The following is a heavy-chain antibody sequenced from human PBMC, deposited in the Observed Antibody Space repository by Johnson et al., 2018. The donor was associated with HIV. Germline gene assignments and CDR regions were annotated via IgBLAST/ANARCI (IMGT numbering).Heavy chain of an antibody. D-gene: IGHD3-16*01. J-gene: IGHJ3*01. CDR1: GFTFSSYG. CDR3: ARVGDSFGFDV. CDR2: ITIDGDDT. V-gene: IGHV3-NL1*01. Sequence: QVQLVESGGSVVRPGGSLRLSCAASGFTFSSYGMHWVRQAPGKGLEWVSAITIDGDDTNYADSVKGRFIISRDNSKNTLSLQMNNLRVEDTGIYHCARVGDSFGFDVWGQGTMVTFSS.